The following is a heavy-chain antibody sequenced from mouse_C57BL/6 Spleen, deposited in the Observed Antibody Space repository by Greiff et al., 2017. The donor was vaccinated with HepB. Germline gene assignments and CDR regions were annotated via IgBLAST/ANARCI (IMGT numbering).Heavy chain of an antibody. J-gene: IGHJ2*01. V-gene: IGHV1-76*01. CDR3: ARGNNYFDY. CDR2: IYPGSGNT. CDR1: GYTFTDYY. Sequence: QVQLKESGAELVRPGASVKLSCKASGYTFTDYYINWVKQRPGQGLEWIARIYPGSGNTYYNEKFKGKATLTAEKSSSTAYMQLSSLTSEDSAVYFCARGNNYFDYWGQGTTLTVSS. D-gene: IGHD2-1*01.